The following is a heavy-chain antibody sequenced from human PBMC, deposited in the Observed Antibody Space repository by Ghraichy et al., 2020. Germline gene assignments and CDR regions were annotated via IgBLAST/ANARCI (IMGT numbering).Heavy chain of an antibody. J-gene: IGHJ5*02. CDR3: ARDPGGNWFDT. CDR1: GYTFTDYY. V-gene: IGHV1-2*06. Sequence: ASVKVSCKASGYTFTDYYIHWLRQAPGQGLQWMGRIARNSAGTVFAHNFQGRVTLTRDTSISTAYMEMHRLKSDDTAIYYCARDPGGNWFDTWGPGTLVTVSS. D-gene: IGHD3-16*01. CDR2: IARNSAGT.